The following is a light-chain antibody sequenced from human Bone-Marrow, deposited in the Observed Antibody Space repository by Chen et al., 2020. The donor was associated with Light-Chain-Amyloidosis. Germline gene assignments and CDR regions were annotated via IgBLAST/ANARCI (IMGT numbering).Light chain of an antibody. J-gene: IGLJ2*01. Sequence: SYVLTQPSSVSVAPGQTATIACGGHNIGSTSVHWYQQTPGQAPLLVVYDDSARPSGIPVRLSGCNSGNTATLTISRVEAGDEADYYCQVWDRGSDRPVFGGGTKLTVL. CDR3: QVWDRGSDRPV. V-gene: IGLV3-21*02. CDR2: DDS. CDR1: NIGSTS.